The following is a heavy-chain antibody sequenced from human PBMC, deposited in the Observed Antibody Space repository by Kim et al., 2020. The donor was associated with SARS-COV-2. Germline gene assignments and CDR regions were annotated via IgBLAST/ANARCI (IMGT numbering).Heavy chain of an antibody. CDR3: ARSQPLGTIFGVVIIPPTFDY. D-gene: IGHD3-3*01. V-gene: IGHV4-34*01. CDR1: GGSFSGYY. J-gene: IGHJ4*02. CDR2: INHSGST. Sequence: SETLSLTCAVYGGSFSGYYWSWIRQPPGKGLEWIGEINHSGSTNYNPSLKSRVTISVDTSKNQFSLKLSSVTAADTAVYYCARSQPLGTIFGVVIIPPTFDYWGQGTLVTVSS.